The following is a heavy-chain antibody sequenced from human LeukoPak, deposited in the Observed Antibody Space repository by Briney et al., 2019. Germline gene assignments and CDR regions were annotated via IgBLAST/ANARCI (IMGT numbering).Heavy chain of an antibody. V-gene: IGHV3-7*03. Sequence: GGSLRLSCAASGFTFSSHWMSWVRQSPGMGLEWVANISQDGSDKHYVDSVKGRFTISRDNAERSLYLQMNSLRAEDTAVYYCARDHVAPGHIFDSWGQGALVTVSS. CDR1: GFTFSSHW. CDR3: ARDHVAPGHIFDS. D-gene: IGHD2-21*01. CDR2: ISQDGSDK. J-gene: IGHJ4*02.